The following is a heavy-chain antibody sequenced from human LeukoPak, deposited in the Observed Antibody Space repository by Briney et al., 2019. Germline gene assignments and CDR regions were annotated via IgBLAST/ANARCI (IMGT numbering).Heavy chain of an antibody. J-gene: IGHJ3*02. D-gene: IGHD3-22*01. V-gene: IGHV1-8*01. CDR1: GYTFTNYD. CDR2: MNPNSGNT. CDR3: VRSGTIYDSILEDAVDI. Sequence: ASVTVSCKASGYTFTNYDINWVRQATGQGLEWMGWMNPNSGNTGYAQESQGRVTMIRNSSISTALRELSSLRSEDTAVYYCVRSGTIYDSILEDAVDISGEGTTVTASS.